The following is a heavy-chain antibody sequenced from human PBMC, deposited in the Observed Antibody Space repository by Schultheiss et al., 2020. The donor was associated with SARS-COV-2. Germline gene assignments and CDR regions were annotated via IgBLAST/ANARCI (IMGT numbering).Heavy chain of an antibody. V-gene: IGHV4-59*08. CDR1: GGSFSGYY. Sequence: SETLSLTCAVYGGSFSGYYWSWIRQPPGKGLEWIGYIYYSGSTNYNPSLKSRVTISVDTSKNQFSLKLSSVTAADTAVYYCASHFSYCSGGSCYTFDYWGQGTLVTVSS. CDR3: ASHFSYCSGGSCYTFDY. CDR2: IYYSGST. J-gene: IGHJ4*02. D-gene: IGHD2-15*01.